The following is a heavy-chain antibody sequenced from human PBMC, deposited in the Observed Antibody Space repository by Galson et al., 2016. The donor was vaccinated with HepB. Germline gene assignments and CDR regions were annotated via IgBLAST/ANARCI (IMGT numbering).Heavy chain of an antibody. CDR2: IIPMFASA. CDR3: AREDSEQSRYYGMDV. D-gene: IGHD1/OR15-1a*01. Sequence: SVKVSCKASGGTFSDYTINWVRQAPGQGLEWMGKIIPMFASANYAQTFHGRVTISVDKSSNTVYMELSSLRSDDTALSYCAREDSEQSRYYGMDVWGQGTPVTVS. V-gene: IGHV1-69*08. CDR1: GGTFSDYT. J-gene: IGHJ6*02.